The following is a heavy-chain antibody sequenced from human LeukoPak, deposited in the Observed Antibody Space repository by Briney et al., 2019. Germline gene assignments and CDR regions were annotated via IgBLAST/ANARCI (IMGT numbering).Heavy chain of an antibody. Sequence: SVKVSCKASGGTFSSYAISWVRQAPGQGLEWMGGIIPIFGTANHAQKFQGRVTITTDESTSTAYMELSSLRSEDTAVYYCARTPTPPSMIKLDNFDYWGQGTLVTVSS. CDR3: ARTPTPPSMIKLDNFDY. CDR2: IIPIFGTA. D-gene: IGHD3-22*01. V-gene: IGHV1-69*05. CDR1: GGTFSSYA. J-gene: IGHJ4*02.